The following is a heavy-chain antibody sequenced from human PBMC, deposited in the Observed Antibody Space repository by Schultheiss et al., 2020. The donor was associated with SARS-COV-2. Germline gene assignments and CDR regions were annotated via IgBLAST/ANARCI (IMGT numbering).Heavy chain of an antibody. Sequence: GESLKISCAASGFTFSSYGMHWVRQAPGKGLEWVAVIWYDGSNKYYADSVKGRFTISRDNAKNSLYLQMNSLRAEDTAVYYCTRPRASVPGTRWFDSWGQGTLVTVSS. V-gene: IGHV3-33*03. J-gene: IGHJ5*01. CDR2: IWYDGSNK. CDR1: GFTFSSYG. CDR3: TRPRASVPGTRWFDS. D-gene: IGHD6-19*01.